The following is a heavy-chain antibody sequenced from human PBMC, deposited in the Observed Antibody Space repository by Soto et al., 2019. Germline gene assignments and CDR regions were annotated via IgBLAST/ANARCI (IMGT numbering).Heavy chain of an antibody. CDR2: IIPIFGTA. D-gene: IGHD2-15*01. V-gene: IGHV1-69*13. J-gene: IGHJ5*02. CDR3: AGDRVKAARPRYGFDP. CDR1: GGTFSSYA. Sequence: ASVKVSCKASGGTFSSYAISWVRQAPGQGLEWMGGIIPIFGTANYAQKFQGRVTITADESTSTAYMELSSLRSEDTAVYYCAGDRVKAARPRYGFDPWGQGTLVTVSS.